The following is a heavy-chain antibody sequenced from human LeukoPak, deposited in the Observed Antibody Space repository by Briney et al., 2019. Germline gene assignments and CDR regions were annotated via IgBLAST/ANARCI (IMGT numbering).Heavy chain of an antibody. Sequence: SQTLSLTCTVSGGSISSGGYYWSWIRQPPGKGLEWIGYIYHSGSTYYNPSLKSRVTISVDTSKNQFSLKLSSVTAADTAVYYCARDGDYDILTGYHKNAFDIWGQGTMVTVSS. CDR3: ARDGDYDILTGYHKNAFDI. V-gene: IGHV4-30-2*01. J-gene: IGHJ3*02. D-gene: IGHD3-9*01. CDR2: IYHSGST. CDR1: GGSISSGGYY.